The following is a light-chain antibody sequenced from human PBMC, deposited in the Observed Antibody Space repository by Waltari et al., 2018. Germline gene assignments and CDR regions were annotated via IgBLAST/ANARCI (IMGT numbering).Light chain of an antibody. CDR1: QSISSSY. CDR3: QQYDNWPLT. J-gene: IGKJ4*01. CDR2: GIS. Sequence: ETVLTQSPATLSVSPGERATLSCRASQSISSSYFAWYQQKPGQAPRLLISGISTRATGIPARFSGRGSGTEFTLTISSLQSEDFAVYYCQQYDNWPLTFGGGTKVEIK. V-gene: IGKV3-15*01.